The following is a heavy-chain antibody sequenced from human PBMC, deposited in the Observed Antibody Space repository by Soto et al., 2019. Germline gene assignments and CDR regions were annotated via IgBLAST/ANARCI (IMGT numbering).Heavy chain of an antibody. J-gene: IGHJ6*02. CDR2: ISSSGSTI. D-gene: IGHD1-26*01. V-gene: IGHV3-48*03. CDR3: ARSATLYGMDV. CDR1: GFTFSSYE. Sequence: GGSLRLSCAASGFTFSSYEMNWVRQAPGKGLEWVSYISSSGSTIYYADSVKGRFTISRDNAKNSLYLQMNSLRAEDTAVYYCARSATLYGMDVWGQGTTVTVSS.